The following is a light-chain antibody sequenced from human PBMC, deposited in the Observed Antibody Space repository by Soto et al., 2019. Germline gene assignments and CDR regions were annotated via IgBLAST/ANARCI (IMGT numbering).Light chain of an antibody. CDR2: GAS. Sequence: EVLLTQSPATLSVSPGQRATLSCGASQGVSSSYLAWYQQKPGQAPRLLIYGASSRATGIPDRFSGSGSGTDFTLTISRLEPEDFAVYYCQQYGSSFWTFGQGTKVDI. CDR3: QQYGSSFWT. CDR1: QGVSSSY. J-gene: IGKJ1*01. V-gene: IGKV3-20*01.